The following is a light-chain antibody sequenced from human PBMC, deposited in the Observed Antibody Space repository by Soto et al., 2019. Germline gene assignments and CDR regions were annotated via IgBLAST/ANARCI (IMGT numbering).Light chain of an antibody. CDR1: QSVRSN. CDR2: GAS. CDR3: QHYYTWPPWT. Sequence: EIVMTQSPATLSVSPGERATLSCRASQSVRSNLAWYQQKPGQAPRLLIYGASTRATGIPARFSGSGSGTEFTLTISILQSEDFAVYYCQHYYTWPPWTFGQGTKVEIK. J-gene: IGKJ1*01. V-gene: IGKV3-15*01.